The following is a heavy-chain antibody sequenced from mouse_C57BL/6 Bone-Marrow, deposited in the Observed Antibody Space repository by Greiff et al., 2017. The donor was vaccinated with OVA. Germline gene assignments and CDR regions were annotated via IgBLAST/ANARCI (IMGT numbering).Heavy chain of an antibody. D-gene: IGHD1-1*01. J-gene: IGHJ2*01. CDR2: IYPRSGNT. Sequence: QVQLQQSGAELARPGASVKLSCKASGYTFTSYGISWVKQRTGQGLAWIGEIYPRSGNTYYNEKFKGKATLTADKSSSTAYRELRSLPSEDSAVYFGARDNIKESTVVYFDYWGQGTTLTVSS. V-gene: IGHV1-81*01. CDR3: ARDNIKESTVVYFDY. CDR1: GYTFTSYG.